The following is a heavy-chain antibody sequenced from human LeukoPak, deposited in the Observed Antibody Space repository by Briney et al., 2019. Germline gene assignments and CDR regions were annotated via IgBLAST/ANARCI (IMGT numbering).Heavy chain of an antibody. V-gene: IGHV3-11*01. CDR2: ISSSGSTI. CDR1: GFTFSDYY. Sequence: PGGFLRLSCAASGFTFSDYYMSWIRQAPGKGLEWVSYISSSGSTIYYADSVKGRFTISRDNAKNSLYLQMNSLRAEDTAVYYCASSVGFGELSFDYWGQGTLVTVSS. D-gene: IGHD3-10*01. CDR3: ASSVGFGELSFDY. J-gene: IGHJ4*02.